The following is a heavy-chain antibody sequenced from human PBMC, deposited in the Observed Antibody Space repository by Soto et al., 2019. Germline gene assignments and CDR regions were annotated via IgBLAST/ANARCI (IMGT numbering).Heavy chain of an antibody. Sequence: PSETLSLTCTVSGGSISSSSYYWGWIRQPPERGLQWIGHIFYSGSAYYNPSLKSRVTMSVDTSKNQFSLKLSSVTAADTAVYYCARVPYSSSWTWAPFFDYWGQGTLVTVSS. D-gene: IGHD6-13*01. CDR1: GGSISSSSYY. J-gene: IGHJ4*02. V-gene: IGHV4-39*07. CDR2: IFYSGSA. CDR3: ARVPYSSSWTWAPFFDY.